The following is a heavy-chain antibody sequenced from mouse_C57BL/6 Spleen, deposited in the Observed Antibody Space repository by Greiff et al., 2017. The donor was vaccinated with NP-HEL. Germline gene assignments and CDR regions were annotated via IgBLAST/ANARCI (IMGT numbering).Heavy chain of an antibody. CDR3: ARYYDGYYGGIFDY. CDR2: IDPANGNT. J-gene: IGHJ2*01. D-gene: IGHD2-3*01. CDR1: GFNIKNTY. Sequence: EVKLVESVAELVRPGASVKLSCTASGFNIKNTYMHWVKQRPEQGLEWIGRIDPANGNTKYAPKFQGKATITADTSSNTAYLQLSSLTSEDTAIYYCARYYDGYYGGIFDYWGQGTTLTVSS. V-gene: IGHV14-3*01.